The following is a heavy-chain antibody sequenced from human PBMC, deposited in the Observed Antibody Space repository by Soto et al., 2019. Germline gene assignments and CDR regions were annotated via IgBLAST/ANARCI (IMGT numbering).Heavy chain of an antibody. D-gene: IGHD5-18*01. J-gene: IGHJ4*02. CDR1: GFTVSSNY. V-gene: IGHV3-53*01. CDR2: IYSGGST. Sequence: GGSLRLSCAASGFTVSSNYMSWVRQAPGKGLEWVSIIYSGGSTFYADSVKGRFTISRDNSKNTLYLQMDSLRAEDTAVYYCARDLGYNYASGYWGQGTLVTVSS. CDR3: ARDLGYNYASGY.